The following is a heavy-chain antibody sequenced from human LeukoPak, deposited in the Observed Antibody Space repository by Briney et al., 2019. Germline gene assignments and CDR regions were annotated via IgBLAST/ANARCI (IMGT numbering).Heavy chain of an antibody. J-gene: IGHJ4*02. V-gene: IGHV3-53*01. CDR3: ARAIAARRYFDY. D-gene: IGHD6-6*01. CDR2: IYNDGTT. Sequence: GGSLRLSCAAPGFSVSSSYMSWVRQAPGKGLEWVSLIYNDGTTYYADSVKGRFTISRDNSKNTLHLQMNSLRAEDTAVYYCARAIAARRYFDYWGQGTLVTVSS. CDR1: GFSVSSSY.